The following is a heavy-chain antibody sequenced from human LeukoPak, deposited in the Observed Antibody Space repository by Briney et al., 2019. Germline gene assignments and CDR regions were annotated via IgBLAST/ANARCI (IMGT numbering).Heavy chain of an antibody. J-gene: IGHJ6*02. Sequence: PGGSLRLSCAASGFTFSSYWMSWVRQAPGKGLECVSTISGGGGSTYYADSVKGRFTISRDNSKSTLYLQMNSLTAEDTAVYYCARVGYRRDGYSEFYYYGMDVWGQGTTVTVSS. V-gene: IGHV3-23*01. D-gene: IGHD5-24*01. CDR2: ISGGGGST. CDR1: GFTFSSYW. CDR3: ARVGYRRDGYSEFYYYGMDV.